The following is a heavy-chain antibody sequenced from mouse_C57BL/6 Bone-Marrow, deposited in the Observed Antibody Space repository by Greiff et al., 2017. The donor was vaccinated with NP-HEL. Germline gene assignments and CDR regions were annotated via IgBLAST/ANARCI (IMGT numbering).Heavy chain of an antibody. CDR1: GFTFSSYA. D-gene: IGHD1-1*01. Sequence: EVKLQESGEGLVKPGGSLKLSCAASGFTFSSYAMSWVRQTPEKRLEWVAYISSGGDYIYYADTVKGRFTITRDNARNTLYLQLSSLKSEDTAIYYCTRDRGVITTVVAIPPYWYFDVWGTGTTVTVSS. CDR3: TRDRGVITTVVAIPPYWYFDV. CDR2: ISSGGDYI. V-gene: IGHV5-9-1*02. J-gene: IGHJ1*03.